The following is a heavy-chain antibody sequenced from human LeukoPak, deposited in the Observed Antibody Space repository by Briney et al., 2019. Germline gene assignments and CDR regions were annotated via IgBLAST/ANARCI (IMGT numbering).Heavy chain of an antibody. V-gene: IGHV6-1*01. CDR2: TYYRSKWYS. D-gene: IGHD1-26*01. CDR1: GDSVSSNSAA. Sequence: SQTLSLTCVISGDSVSSNSAAWNWIRQSPSRGLEWLGRTYYRSKWYSDYAISVKSRITINPDTSEHQFSLQLSSVTPEDTAVYYCARYSRDALDIWGQGTLVTVSS. CDR3: ARYSRDALDI. J-gene: IGHJ3*02.